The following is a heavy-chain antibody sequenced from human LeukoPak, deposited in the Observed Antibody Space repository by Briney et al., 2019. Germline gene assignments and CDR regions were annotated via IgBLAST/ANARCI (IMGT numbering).Heavy chain of an antibody. CDR1: GFTFSDYY. D-gene: IGHD3-22*01. CDR3: ADKVTYYYDSSGYSQYFQH. J-gene: IGHJ1*01. Sequence: LRLSCAASGFTFSDYYMSWIRQAPGKGLEWIGEIYHSGSTNYNPSLKSRVTISVDKSKNQFSLKLSSVTAADTAVYYCADKVTYYYDSSGYSQYFQHWGQGTLVTVSS. V-gene: IGHV4-34*08. CDR2: IYHSGST.